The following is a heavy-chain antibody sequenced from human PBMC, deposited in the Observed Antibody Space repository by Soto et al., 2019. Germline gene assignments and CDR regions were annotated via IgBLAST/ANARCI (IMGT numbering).Heavy chain of an antibody. CDR3: ARDSSSSWTFDY. CDR1: GYTFTSYG. Sequence: QVPLVQSGAEVKKPGASVKVSCKASGYTFTSYGISWVRQAPGQGLEWMGGISAYNGDTNYAQKLQGSVTMTTDTPASTADMELRSLRSDDTAVYYCARDSSSSWTFDYWGQGTLVTVSS. J-gene: IGHJ4*02. D-gene: IGHD6-13*01. V-gene: IGHV1-18*01. CDR2: ISAYNGDT.